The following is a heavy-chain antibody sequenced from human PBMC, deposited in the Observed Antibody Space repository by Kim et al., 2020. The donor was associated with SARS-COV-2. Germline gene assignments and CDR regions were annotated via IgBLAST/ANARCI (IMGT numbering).Heavy chain of an antibody. CDR3: ARVTSGMAGYYYGMEV. Sequence: SETLSLTCTVSGGSISSYYWSWIRQPPGKGLEWIGYIYYSGSTNYNPSLKSRVTISADTSKNQFSLKLSSVTAADTAVHYCARVTSGMAGYYYGMEVWG. CDR1: GGSISSYY. D-gene: IGHD3-16*01. CDR2: IYYSGST. J-gene: IGHJ6*02. V-gene: IGHV4-59*01.